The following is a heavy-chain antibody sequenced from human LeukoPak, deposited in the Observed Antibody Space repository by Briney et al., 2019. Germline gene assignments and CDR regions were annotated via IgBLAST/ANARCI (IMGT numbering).Heavy chain of an antibody. CDR2: IYYSGST. D-gene: IGHD6-13*01. CDR1: GGSISSYY. Sequence: SETLSLTCTVSGGSISSYYWSWIRQPPGKGLEWIGYIYYSGSTNYNPSLKSRVTISVDTSKNQFSLKLSSVTAADTAVYYCARDSYSSSYPGAFDIWGQGTMVTVSS. V-gene: IGHV4-59*01. J-gene: IGHJ3*02. CDR3: ARDSYSSSYPGAFDI.